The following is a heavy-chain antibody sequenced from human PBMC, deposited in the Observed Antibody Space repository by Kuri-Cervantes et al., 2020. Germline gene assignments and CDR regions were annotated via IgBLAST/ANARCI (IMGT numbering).Heavy chain of an antibody. CDR1: GGSFSGYY. V-gene: IGHV4-34*01. CDR2: INHSGST. J-gene: IGHJ6*02. CDR3: ARVVTPYYYCGMDV. Sequence: SETLSLTCAVYGGSFSGYYWSWIRQPPGKGLEWIGEINHSGSTNYNPSLKSRVTISVDTSKNQFSLKLSSVTAADTAVYYCARVVTPYYYCGMDVWGQGTTVTVSS. D-gene: IGHD5-18*01.